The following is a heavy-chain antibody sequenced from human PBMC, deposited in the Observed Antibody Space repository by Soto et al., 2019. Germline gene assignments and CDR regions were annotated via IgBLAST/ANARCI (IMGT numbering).Heavy chain of an antibody. V-gene: IGHV4-39*01. Sequence: SETLSLTCTVSGGSLSSSSYYWGGMRQPPGKGLEWIGSIYYGGSTYYIPSLKRRVTISVDTSKNQFSLKLSSVTAADTAVYYCGSGSNFDYGGQGTMVTVSS. J-gene: IGHJ4*02. CDR1: GGSLSSSSYY. CDR3: GSGSNFDY. D-gene: IGHD3-10*01. CDR2: IYYGGST.